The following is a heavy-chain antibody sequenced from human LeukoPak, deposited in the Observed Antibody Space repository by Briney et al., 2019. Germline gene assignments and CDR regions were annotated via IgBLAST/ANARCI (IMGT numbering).Heavy chain of an antibody. J-gene: IGHJ4*02. CDR2: INHSGSA. Sequence: SETLSFTCAVFGGSFSGYYWTWLRQSPGKGLEWIGQINHSGSANYNRSLKSRVTITIESSKNQFSLELSSVTAADSAMYYCATGKYDSSDYSGGWYYFDYWGQGTLVTVSS. CDR1: GGSFSGYY. CDR3: ATGKYDSSDYSGGWYYFDY. V-gene: IGHV4-34*01. D-gene: IGHD3-22*01.